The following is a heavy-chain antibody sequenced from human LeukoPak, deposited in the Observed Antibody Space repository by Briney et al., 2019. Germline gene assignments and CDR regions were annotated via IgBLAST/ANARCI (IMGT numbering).Heavy chain of an antibody. V-gene: IGHV3-53*01. J-gene: IGHJ4*02. CDR3: ARGDGYNFFDY. D-gene: IGHD5-24*01. CDR1: GFSVTNNY. Sequence: PGGSLRLSCAVSGFSVTNNYMSWVRXAPGEXLEWVSVFYVGGATYYADSVKGRFTISRDNSENTLYLQMKSLRAEDTAVYYCARGDGYNFFDYWGQGTLVTVSS. CDR2: FYVGGAT.